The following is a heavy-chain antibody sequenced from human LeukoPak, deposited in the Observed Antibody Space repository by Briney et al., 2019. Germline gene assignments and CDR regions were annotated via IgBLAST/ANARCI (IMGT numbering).Heavy chain of an antibody. D-gene: IGHD3-3*01. CDR2: IIPIFGTA. CDR1: GGTFSSYA. Sequence: SVKVSCKASGGTFSSYAISWVRQAPGQGLEWMGGIIPIFGTANYAQKFQGRVTITADESTSTAYMELSSLRSEDTAVYYCARAYYDFWSGYYKTDYYYYGMDVWGQGTTVTVSS. V-gene: IGHV1-69*13. CDR3: ARAYYDFWSGYYKTDYYYYGMDV. J-gene: IGHJ6*02.